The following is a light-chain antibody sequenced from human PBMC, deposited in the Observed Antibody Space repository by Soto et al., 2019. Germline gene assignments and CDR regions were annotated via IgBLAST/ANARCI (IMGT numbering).Light chain of an antibody. Sequence: DIQMTQSPSSVSAFVGDRVTITCRASQGVADWLTWFQQKPGKAPKLLIYPASTLKSGVPSRFSGRGSGTEFTLTINSLQPEDFATYFCHQAHSFPITFGQGTRLEIK. CDR2: PAS. CDR3: HQAHSFPIT. J-gene: IGKJ5*01. V-gene: IGKV1D-12*01. CDR1: QGVADW.